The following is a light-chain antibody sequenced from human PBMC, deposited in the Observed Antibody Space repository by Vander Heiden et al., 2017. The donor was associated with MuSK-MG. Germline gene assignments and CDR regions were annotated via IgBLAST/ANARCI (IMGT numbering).Light chain of an antibody. J-gene: IGKJ4*01. CDR1: QSVGSR. CDR2: EAT. CDR3: QQYNNWPPRT. V-gene: IGKV3-15*01. Sequence: EIVMTQSPATLSVSPGERATLSCRASQSVGSRLAWYQQRPGQKPGLLIYEATARATGGPTRISDRWSGTEFTLTISSLQSEDLGTDYCQQYNNWPPRTFGGGTKVEIK.